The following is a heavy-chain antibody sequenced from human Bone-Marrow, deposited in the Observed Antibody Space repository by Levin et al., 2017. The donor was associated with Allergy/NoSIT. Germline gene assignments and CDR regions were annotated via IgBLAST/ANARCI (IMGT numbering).Heavy chain of an antibody. Sequence: GGSLRLSCAASGFTFDTYALNWVRQAPGKGLEWVSIIDGSGGSTHYADSVKGRFTLSRDNSKNTVYLQMSSLRVEDTAVYYCAKSPGSHVFWSGYSPPATVVDYWGQGTLVTVS. D-gene: IGHD3-3*01. CDR3: AKSPGSHVFWSGYSPPATVVDY. CDR1: GFTFDTYA. CDR2: IDGSGGST. V-gene: IGHV3-23*01. J-gene: IGHJ4*02.